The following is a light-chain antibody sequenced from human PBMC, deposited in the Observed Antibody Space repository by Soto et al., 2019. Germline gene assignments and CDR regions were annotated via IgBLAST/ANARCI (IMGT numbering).Light chain of an antibody. CDR2: ELD. J-gene: IGLJ2*01. CDR3: SSYGGNNTWR. CDR1: SSDIGGSKY. V-gene: IGLV2-8*01. Sequence: QSALTQPPSASGSPGQSVTISCTGTSSDIGGSKYVSWYQQHPGQAPKLMIYELDKRPSGVPDRFSGSKSGNTASLTVSGLQAEDEADYYCSSYGGNNTWRFGGGTQLTVL.